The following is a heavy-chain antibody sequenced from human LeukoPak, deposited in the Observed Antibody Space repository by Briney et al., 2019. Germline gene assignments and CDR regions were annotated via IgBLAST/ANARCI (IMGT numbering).Heavy chain of an antibody. J-gene: IGHJ4*02. CDR2: IYWDDDK. CDR3: AHRRYYYDSSGYYFDY. D-gene: IGHD3-22*01. Sequence: SGPTLVNPTQTLTLTSTFSGFSLSTGGVGVGWIRQPPGKALEWLALIYWDDDKRYSPSLKSRLTITKDTSKNQVVLTMTNMDPVDTATYYCAHRRYYYDSSGYYFDYWGQGTLVTVSS. CDR1: GFSLSTGGVG. V-gene: IGHV2-5*02.